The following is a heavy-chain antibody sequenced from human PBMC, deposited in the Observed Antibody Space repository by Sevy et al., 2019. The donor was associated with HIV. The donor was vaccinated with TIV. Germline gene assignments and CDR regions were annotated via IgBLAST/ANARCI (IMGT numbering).Heavy chain of an antibody. CDR2: IFYGGST. J-gene: IGHJ4*02. CDR3: ARGGGDHFVPAAIRD. Sequence: SGTLSLTCTFSVGSFSRGDYYWVWIRQPPGKGRGGIGYIFYGGSTYYNPSLKSRVTISVDTSKNQFSLKLSSVTAADTAVYYCARGGGDHFVPAAIRDWGQGTLVTVSS. V-gene: IGHV4-30-4*01. D-gene: IGHD2-2*02. CDR1: VGSFSRGDYY.